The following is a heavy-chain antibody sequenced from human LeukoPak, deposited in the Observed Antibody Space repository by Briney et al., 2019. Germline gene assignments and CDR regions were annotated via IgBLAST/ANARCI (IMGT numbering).Heavy chain of an antibody. CDR1: GFTFSSYW. J-gene: IGHJ4*02. CDR2: IKQDGSEK. D-gene: IGHD2-2*01. V-gene: IGHV3-7*01. CDR3: ARIPYCSSTNCYPSDY. Sequence: PGGSLRLSCAASGFTFSSYWMSWVRQAPGKGLEWVANIKQDGSEKYYVDSVKGRFTISRDNAKNTLYLQMNSLRAEDTAVYYCARIPYCSSTNCYPSDYWGQGTLVAVSS.